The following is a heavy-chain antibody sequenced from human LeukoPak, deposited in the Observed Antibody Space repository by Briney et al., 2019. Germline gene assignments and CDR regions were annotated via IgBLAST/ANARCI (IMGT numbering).Heavy chain of an antibody. J-gene: IGHJ4*02. CDR1: GFTFSSYA. D-gene: IGHD1-26*01. Sequence: GRSLRLSCAASGFTFSSYAMHWVRQAPGKGLEWVAVISYDGSNKYYADSVKGRFTISRDNSKNTLYLQMNSLRAEDTAVYYCARDAEGGPGSYSDYWGQGTLVTVSS. CDR3: ARDAEGGPGSYSDY. CDR2: ISYDGSNK. V-gene: IGHV3-30*01.